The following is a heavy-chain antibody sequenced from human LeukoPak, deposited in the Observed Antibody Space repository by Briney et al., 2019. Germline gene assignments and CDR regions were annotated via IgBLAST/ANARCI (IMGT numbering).Heavy chain of an antibody. D-gene: IGHD6-13*01. CDR2: ISSSSSYI. CDR1: GFTFSSYS. V-gene: IGHV3-21*01. Sequence: GGSLRLSCAASGFTFSSYSMNWVRQAPGKGLEWVSSISSSSSYIYYADSVKGRFTISRDNAKNSLYLQMNSLRAEDTAVYYCAREEGGIAAAGNNYYYYYMDVWGKGTTVTVSS. CDR3: AREEGGIAAAGNNYYYYYMDV. J-gene: IGHJ6*03.